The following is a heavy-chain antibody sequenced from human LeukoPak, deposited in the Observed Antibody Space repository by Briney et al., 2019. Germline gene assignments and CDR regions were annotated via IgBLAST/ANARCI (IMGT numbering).Heavy chain of an antibody. CDR3: ARRSQSGIYVEY. CDR2: IYTGDSDT. CDR1: GYSFTSYY. Sequence: GKSLKISCKGSGYSFTSYYIGWVRQMPGKGLEWMGIIYTGDSDTRYSPSFQGQVTISADKSISTAYVQWSSLEASDTAMYYCARRSQSGIYVEYWGQGTLVTVSS. J-gene: IGHJ4*02. V-gene: IGHV5-51*01. D-gene: IGHD1-26*01.